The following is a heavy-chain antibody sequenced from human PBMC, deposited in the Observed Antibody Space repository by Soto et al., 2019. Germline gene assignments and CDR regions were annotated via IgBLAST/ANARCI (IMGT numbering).Heavy chain of an antibody. J-gene: IGHJ4*02. V-gene: IGHV3-23*01. D-gene: IGHD3-3*01. CDR1: GFTFSSAA. Sequence: GGSLRLSCTASGFTFSSAAMNWVRQAPGKGLEWVSIISGTDSRTYYADSVKGRFTISRDNSRNTLYLDMISLRAEDTAVYYCAREIFGVVSRPSRYFDYWGQGTLVTAPQ. CDR3: AREIFGVVSRPSRYFDY. CDR2: ISGTDSRT.